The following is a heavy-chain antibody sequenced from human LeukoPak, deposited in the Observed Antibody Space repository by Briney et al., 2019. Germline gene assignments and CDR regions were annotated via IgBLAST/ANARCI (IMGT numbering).Heavy chain of an antibody. D-gene: IGHD2-2*01. CDR3: ATGDIVVFGRHGYMDV. V-gene: IGHV1-24*01. Sequence: ASVKVSCKVSGYTLTELSMHWVRQAPGKGLEWMGGFDPEDGETIYAQKFKGRVTMTEDTSTDTAYMELSSLRSEDTAVYYCATGDIVVFGRHGYMDVWGKGTTVTVSS. J-gene: IGHJ6*03. CDR1: GYTLTELS. CDR2: FDPEDGET.